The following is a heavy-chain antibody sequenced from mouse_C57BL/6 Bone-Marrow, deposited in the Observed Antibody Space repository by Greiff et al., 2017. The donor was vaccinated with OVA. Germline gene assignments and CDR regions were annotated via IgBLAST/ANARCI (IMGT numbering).Heavy chain of an antibody. CDR2: IYPGNSDT. J-gene: IGHJ1*03. CDR1: GYTFTSYW. D-gene: IGHD1-1*01. CDR3: TRGYGSIARGNFDV. Sequence: EVQLVESGPVLARPGASVKMSCKTSGYTFTSYWMHWVKQRPGQGLEWIGAIYPGNSDTSYNPKFKGKAKLTAVTSASTAYMELSSLTNEDSAVYYCTRGYGSIARGNFDVWGTGTTVTVSS. V-gene: IGHV1-5*01.